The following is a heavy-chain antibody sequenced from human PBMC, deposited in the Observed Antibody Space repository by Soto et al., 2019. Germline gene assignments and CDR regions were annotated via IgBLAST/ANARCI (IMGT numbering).Heavy chain of an antibody. CDR3: ARDPGVNWA. CDR1: GFTVSNNY. J-gene: IGHJ6*04. Sequence: EVQLVESGGGLVQPGGSLRLSCVASGFTVSNNYMTWVRQAPGKGLEWVSNMYIGGGTYYTDSVKGRFTISRDSSTNTLYLKMDNVRAEDTAVYYCARDPGVNWAWGKGTTVTVSS. V-gene: IGHV3-66*01. CDR2: MYIGGGT. D-gene: IGHD2-8*01.